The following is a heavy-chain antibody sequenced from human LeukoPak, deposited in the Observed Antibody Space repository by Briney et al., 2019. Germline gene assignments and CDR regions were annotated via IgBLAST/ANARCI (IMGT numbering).Heavy chain of an antibody. CDR2: IYYSGST. D-gene: IGHD1-14*01. CDR1: GGSISSSSYY. Sequence: PSETLSLTCTVSGGSISSSSYYWGWIRQPPGKGLEWIGSIYYSGSTYYNPSLKSRVTISVDTSKNQFSLKLSSVTAADTAVYYCARDSRSGAFDIWGQGTMVTVSS. CDR3: ARDSRSGAFDI. J-gene: IGHJ3*02. V-gene: IGHV4-39*07.